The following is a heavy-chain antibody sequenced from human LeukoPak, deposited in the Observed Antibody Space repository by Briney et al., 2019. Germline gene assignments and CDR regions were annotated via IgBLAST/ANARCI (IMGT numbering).Heavy chain of an antibody. J-gene: IGHJ4*02. V-gene: IGHV1-2*02. CDR2: INPNGGGT. Sequence: ASVKVSCKASGYTFTGYYMHWVRQAPGQGLEWMGWINPNGGGTNYAQKFQGRVTMTRGTSISTAYMELSRLRSDDTAVYYCARGGYYYDSSGYYLPYWGQGTLVTVSS. CDR3: ARGGYYYDSSGYYLPY. D-gene: IGHD3-22*01. CDR1: GYTFTGYY.